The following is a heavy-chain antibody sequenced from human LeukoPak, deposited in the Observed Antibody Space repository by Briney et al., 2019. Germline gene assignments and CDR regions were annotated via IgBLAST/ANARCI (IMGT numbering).Heavy chain of an antibody. CDR1: GGTFSSYA. CDR3: ASAHSSSNWFDP. D-gene: IGHD6-6*01. Sequence: SVKVSCKASGGTFSSYAISWVRQAPGQGLEWMGGIIPIFGTANYAQKFQGRVTITADESTSTAYMELSSLRSEDTAVYYCASAHSSSNWFDPGAREPWSPSPQ. CDR2: IIPIFGTA. V-gene: IGHV1-69*01. J-gene: IGHJ5*02.